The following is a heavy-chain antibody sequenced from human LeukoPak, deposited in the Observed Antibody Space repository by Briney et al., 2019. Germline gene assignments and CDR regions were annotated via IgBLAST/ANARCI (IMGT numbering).Heavy chain of an antibody. Sequence: GGSLTLPCTPLGSTFSSCNMNWVRQAPGKGLEWVSYISSRSTTTYYADSVKGRFTISRDNDKNSLYLQMNSLREEDKAVFYCASRLDYSSTGYWGQGTLVTVSS. CDR3: ASRLDYSSTGY. D-gene: IGHD6-13*01. CDR2: ISSRSTTT. CDR1: GSTFSSCN. J-gene: IGHJ4*02. V-gene: IGHV3-48*02.